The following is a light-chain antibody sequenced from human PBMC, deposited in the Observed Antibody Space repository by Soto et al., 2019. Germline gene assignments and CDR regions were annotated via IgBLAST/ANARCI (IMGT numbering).Light chain of an antibody. CDR1: QGIATS. CDR3: QQLTAYPPVS. Sequence: DIQLIQSPSFLSASVGDRVTITCRASQGIATSLAWYQQKPGKAPNLLIYAASTLQRGVPSRFSGSGSGTEFTLTISSLQPEDFATYYCQQLTAYPPVSFGPGTRVDIK. CDR2: AAS. V-gene: IGKV1-9*01. J-gene: IGKJ3*01.